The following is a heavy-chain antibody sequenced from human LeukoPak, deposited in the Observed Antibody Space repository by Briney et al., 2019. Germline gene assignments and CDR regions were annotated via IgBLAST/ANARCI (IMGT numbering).Heavy chain of an antibody. CDR3: AKGKYYDYVWGSYRSNYFDY. Sequence: PGGSLRLSCAASGFTFSSYAMSWVRQAPGKGLEWVSAISGSGGSTYYADSVKGRFTISRDNSKNTLYLQMNSLRAEGTAVYYCAKGKYYDYVWGSYRSNYFDYWGQGTLVTVSS. CDR2: ISGSGGST. CDR1: GFTFSSYA. D-gene: IGHD3-16*02. J-gene: IGHJ4*02. V-gene: IGHV3-23*01.